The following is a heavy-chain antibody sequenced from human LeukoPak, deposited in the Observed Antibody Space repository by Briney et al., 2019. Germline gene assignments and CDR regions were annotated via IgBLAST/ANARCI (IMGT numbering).Heavy chain of an antibody. V-gene: IGHV3-30*02. D-gene: IGHD3-22*01. CDR2: IRYDGSNK. CDR3: AKDWAGSDRRYYFDY. Sequence: GGSLRLSCAASGFTFSSYGMHWVRQAPDKGLEWVAFIRYDGSNKYYADSVKGRFTISRDNSKNTLYLQMNSLRAEDSAVYYCAKDWAGSDRRYYFDYWGQGTLVTVSS. J-gene: IGHJ4*02. CDR1: GFTFSSYG.